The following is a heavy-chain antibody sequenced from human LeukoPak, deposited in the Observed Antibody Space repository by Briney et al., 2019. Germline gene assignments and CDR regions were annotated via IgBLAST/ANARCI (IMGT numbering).Heavy chain of an antibody. D-gene: IGHD3-22*01. CDR3: ARDWGYYDSSGYHDY. CDR1: GFTVSSNY. Sequence: GGSLRPSCAASGFTVSSNYMSWVRQAPGKGLEWVSVIYSGGSTYYADSVKGRFTISRDNSKNTLYLQMNSLRAEDTAVYYCARDWGYYDSSGYHDYWGQGTLVTVSS. CDR2: IYSGGST. V-gene: IGHV3-66*01. J-gene: IGHJ4*02.